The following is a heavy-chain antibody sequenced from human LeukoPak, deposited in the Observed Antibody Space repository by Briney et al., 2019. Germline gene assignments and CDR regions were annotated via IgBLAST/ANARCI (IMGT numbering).Heavy chain of an antibody. CDR1: GGSISSYY. J-gene: IGHJ3*02. CDR3: ARVTIFGVGEVANAFDI. Sequence: SETLSLTCTVSGGSISSYYWSWIRQPAGKGLEWIGRIYTSGSTNYNPSLKSRVTMSVDTSKNQFSLKLSSVTAADTAVYYCARVTIFGVGEVANAFDIWGQGTMVTVSS. CDR2: IYTSGST. V-gene: IGHV4-4*07. D-gene: IGHD3-3*01.